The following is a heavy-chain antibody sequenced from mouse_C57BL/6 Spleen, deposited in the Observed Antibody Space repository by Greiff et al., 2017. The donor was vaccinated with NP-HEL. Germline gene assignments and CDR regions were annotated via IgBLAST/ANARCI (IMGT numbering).Heavy chain of an antibody. V-gene: IGHV1-80*01. Sequence: QVQLQQSGAELVKPGASVKISCKASGYAFSSCWMNWVKQRPGKGLEWIGQIYPGDGDTNYNGKFKGKATLTADKSSSTAYMQLSSLTSEDSAVYFCASGGYDGYYGFAYWGQGTLVTVSA. CDR1: GYAFSSCW. J-gene: IGHJ3*01. CDR3: ASGGYDGYYGFAY. CDR2: IYPGDGDT. D-gene: IGHD2-3*01.